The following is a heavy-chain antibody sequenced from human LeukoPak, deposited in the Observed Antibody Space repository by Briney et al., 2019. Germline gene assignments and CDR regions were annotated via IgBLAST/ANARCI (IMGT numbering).Heavy chain of an antibody. D-gene: IGHD2-15*01. J-gene: IGHJ3*02. V-gene: IGHV4-31*03. CDR2: IYYSGST. CDR1: GGSISSGGYY. CDR3: ARDRLTRESGGSSGDAFDI. Sequence: SETLSLTCTVSGGSISSGGYYWSWIRQHPGKGLEWIGYIYYSGSTYYNPSLKSRVTISVDTSKNQFSLKLSSVTAADTAVYYYARDRLTRESGGSSGDAFDIWGQGTMVTVSS.